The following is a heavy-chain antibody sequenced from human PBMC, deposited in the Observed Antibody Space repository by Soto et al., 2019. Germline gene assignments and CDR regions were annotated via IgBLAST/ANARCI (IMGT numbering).Heavy chain of an antibody. V-gene: IGHV4-30-4*01. CDR1: GGAISSDDYY. Sequence: QVQLQESGPGLVKPSQTLSLTCTVSGGAISSDDYYWSWIRQPPGKGLEWIGDIHDTATTSYSPSLKSRLTLSVATSKNQFSLTLRSVTAADTAVYFCASQYYDFSSGALDLWGQGILVTVSS. CDR3: ASQYYDFSSGALDL. D-gene: IGHD3-3*01. CDR2: IHDTATT. J-gene: IGHJ4*02.